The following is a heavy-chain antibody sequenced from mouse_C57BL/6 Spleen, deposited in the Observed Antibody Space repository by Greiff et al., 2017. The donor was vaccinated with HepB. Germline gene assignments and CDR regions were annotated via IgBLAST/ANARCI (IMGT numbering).Heavy chain of an antibody. CDR1: GFTFSDYG. D-gene: IGHD1-1*01. J-gene: IGHJ4*01. V-gene: IGHV5-17*01. Sequence: EVQLVESGGGLVKPGGSLKLSCAASGFTFSDYGMHWVRQAPEKGLEWVAYISSGSSTIYYADTVKGRFTISRDNAKNTLFLQMTSLRSEDTAMYYCASSLITTVVATDAMDYWGQGTSVTVSS. CDR3: ASSLITTVVATDAMDY. CDR2: ISSGSSTI.